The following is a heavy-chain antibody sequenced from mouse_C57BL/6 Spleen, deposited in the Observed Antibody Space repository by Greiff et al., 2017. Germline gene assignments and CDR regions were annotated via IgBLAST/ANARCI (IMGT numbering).Heavy chain of an antibody. J-gene: IGHJ4*01. CDR1: GYTFTSYW. D-gene: IGHD2-2*01. CDR2: IRPNSGST. Sequence: VQLQQPGAELVKPGASVTLSCTASGYTFTSYWMHWVHQRPGQGLEWLGMIRPNSGSTNYNEKFKSKATLTVDKSSSTDYMQLSSLTSEDSAVYYCARSLYYGDDGSAMDYWGQGTSVTVSS. V-gene: IGHV1-64*01. CDR3: ARSLYYGDDGSAMDY.